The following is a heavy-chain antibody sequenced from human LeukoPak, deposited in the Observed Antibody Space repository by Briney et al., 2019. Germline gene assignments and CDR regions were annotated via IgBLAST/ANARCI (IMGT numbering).Heavy chain of an antibody. J-gene: IGHJ4*02. CDR3: AKDVYNWNFYFDY. Sequence: GGSLRLSCAASGFTFRNYAMIWVRQAPGKGLEWVSAISASGYSTYYADSVKGRFTISRDNSKKTLYLQMNSLRAEDTAIFYCAKDVYNWNFYFDYWGQGTLVTVSS. V-gene: IGHV3-23*01. CDR2: ISASGYST. CDR1: GFTFRNYA. D-gene: IGHD1-7*01.